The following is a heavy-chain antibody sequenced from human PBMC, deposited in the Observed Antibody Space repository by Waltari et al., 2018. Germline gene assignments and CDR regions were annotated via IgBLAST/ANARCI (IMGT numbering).Heavy chain of an antibody. J-gene: IGHJ4*02. CDR1: GFTFSSYS. CDR3: ARGVSSGWYGEGY. CDR2: ISSSSSYI. D-gene: IGHD6-19*01. V-gene: IGHV3-21*01. Sequence: EVQLVESGGGLVKPGGSLRLSCAASGFTFSSYSMHWVRQAPGKGLEWVSSISSSSSYIYYADSVKGRFTISRDNAKNSLYLQMNSLRAEDTAVYYCARGVSSGWYGEGYWGQGTLVTVSS.